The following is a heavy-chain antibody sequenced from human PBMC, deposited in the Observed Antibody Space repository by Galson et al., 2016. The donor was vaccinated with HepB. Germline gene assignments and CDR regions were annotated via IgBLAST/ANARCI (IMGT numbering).Heavy chain of an antibody. V-gene: IGHV4-4*02. CDR2: IYHTGST. J-gene: IGHJ3*02. CDR1: GGSITNDKW. D-gene: IGHD6-13*01. CDR3: ATSLRLAGTDAFDI. Sequence: ETLSLTCAVSGGSITNDKWWHWVRQPPGKGLEWIGEIYHTGSTNRNPSLKSRLTMSVDKSKNQFSLNLDSATAADMAIYYCATSLRLAGTDAFDIWGQGIMVTVSS.